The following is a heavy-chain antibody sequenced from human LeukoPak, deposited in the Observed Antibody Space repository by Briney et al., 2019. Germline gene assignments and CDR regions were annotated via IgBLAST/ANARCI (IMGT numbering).Heavy chain of an antibody. J-gene: IGHJ4*02. Sequence: GGSLRLSCAASGFTFSDYYMSWIRQAPGKGLEWVSYISNSGSTIYHADFVKGRFTISGDNAKKSLYLQMNSLRSDDTAVYYCARERYYYDSSGLKFFAYWGQGTLVTVSS. CDR3: ARERYYYDSSGLKFFAY. CDR2: ISNSGSTI. CDR1: GFTFSDYY. V-gene: IGHV3-11*04. D-gene: IGHD3-22*01.